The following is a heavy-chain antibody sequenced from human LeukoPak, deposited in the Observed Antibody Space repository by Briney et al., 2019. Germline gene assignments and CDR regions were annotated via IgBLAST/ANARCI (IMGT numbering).Heavy chain of an antibody. V-gene: IGHV4-59*01. CDR3: AATYGDYFDY. Sequence: TSETLSLTCTVSGGSISSYYWIWIRQPPGKGLEWIGYIYYSWSTNYNPSLKSRVTISVDTSKNQFSLKLSSVTAADTAVYYCAATYGDYFDYWGQGTLVTVSS. CDR1: GGSISSYY. CDR2: IYYSWST. D-gene: IGHD4-17*01. J-gene: IGHJ4*02.